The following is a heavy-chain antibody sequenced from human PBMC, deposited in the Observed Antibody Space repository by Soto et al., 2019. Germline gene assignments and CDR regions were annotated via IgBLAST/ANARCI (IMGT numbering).Heavy chain of an antibody. CDR2: INPNSGGT. Sequence: ASVKVSCKASGYTFTGYYMHWVRQAPGQGLEWMGWINPNSGGTNYVQKFQGRVTMTRDTSISTAYMELSRLRSDDTAVYYCARLTVPLDIVVLPAASYDYWGQGTLATVSS. V-gene: IGHV1-2*02. CDR1: GYTFTGYY. J-gene: IGHJ4*02. D-gene: IGHD2-2*01. CDR3: ARLTVPLDIVVLPAASYDY.